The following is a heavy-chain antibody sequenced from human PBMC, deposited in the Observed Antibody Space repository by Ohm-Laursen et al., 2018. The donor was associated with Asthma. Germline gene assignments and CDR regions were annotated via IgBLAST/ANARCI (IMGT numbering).Heavy chain of an antibody. CDR3: ARDGGGDTKTYYYGMDV. CDR1: GYTFTSYG. CDR2: ISAYNGNT. V-gene: IGHV1-18*01. J-gene: IGHJ6*02. Sequence: VSSVKVSCKASGYTFTSYGISWVRQAPGQGLEWMGWISAYNGNTNYAQKLQGRVTMTTDTSTSTAYMELRSLRSDDTAVYYCARDGGGDTKTYYYGMDVWGQGTTVTVSS. D-gene: IGHD2-21*02.